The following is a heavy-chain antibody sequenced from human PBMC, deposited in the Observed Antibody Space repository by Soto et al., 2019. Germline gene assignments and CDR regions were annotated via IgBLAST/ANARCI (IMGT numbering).Heavy chain of an antibody. Sequence: EVQLVESGGGLVKPGGSLRLSCAASGFTFSNAWMNWVRQAPGKGLEWVGRIKSKTDGGTTDYAAPVKGRLTISRDDSKNTLYLQMNSLKTEDTAVYYCTTDAPARYGMDVWGQGTTVTVSS. D-gene: IGHD6-6*01. CDR3: TTDAPARYGMDV. V-gene: IGHV3-15*07. CDR1: GFTFSNAW. CDR2: IKSKTDGGTT. J-gene: IGHJ6*02.